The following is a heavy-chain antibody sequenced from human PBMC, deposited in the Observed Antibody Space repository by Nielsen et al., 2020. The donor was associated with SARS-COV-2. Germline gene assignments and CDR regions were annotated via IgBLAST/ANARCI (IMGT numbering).Heavy chain of an antibody. D-gene: IGHD6-13*01. V-gene: IGHV3-7*01. J-gene: IGHJ4*02. CDR1: GFTFSSYW. CDR2: IKQDGSEK. Sequence: GESLKISCAASGFTFSSYWMSWVRQAPGKGLEWVANIKQDGSEKYYVDSVKGRFTISRDNAKNPLYLQMNSLTAEDTAVYYCARDYIAAAGSDYWGQGTLVTVSS. CDR3: ARDYIAAAGSDY.